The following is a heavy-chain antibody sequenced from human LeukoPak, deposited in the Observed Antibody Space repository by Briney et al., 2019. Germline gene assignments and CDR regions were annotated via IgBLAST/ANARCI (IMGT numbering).Heavy chain of an antibody. D-gene: IGHD3-9*01. Sequence: SETLSLTCTVSGGSISSYYWSWIRQPPGKGLEWIGYIYYSGSTNYNPSLKSRVTISVDTSKNQFSLELSSVTAADTAVYYCARHPTSYYDILTGPFDYWGQGTLVTVSS. CDR2: IYYSGST. J-gene: IGHJ4*02. V-gene: IGHV4-59*08. CDR3: ARHPTSYYDILTGPFDY. CDR1: GGSISSYY.